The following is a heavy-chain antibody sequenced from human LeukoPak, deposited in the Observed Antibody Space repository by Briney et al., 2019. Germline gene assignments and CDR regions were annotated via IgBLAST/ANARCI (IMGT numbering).Heavy chain of an antibody. Sequence: GGSLRLSCAASGFTFSSYAMSWVRQAPRKGLEWVSAISGSGGSTYYADSVKGRFTISRDNSKNTLYLQMNSLRAEDTAVYYCAKEGDYVWGSYRSGWFDYWGQGTLVTVSS. CDR1: GFTFSSYA. V-gene: IGHV3-23*01. J-gene: IGHJ4*02. D-gene: IGHD3-16*02. CDR3: AKEGDYVWGSYRSGWFDY. CDR2: ISGSGGST.